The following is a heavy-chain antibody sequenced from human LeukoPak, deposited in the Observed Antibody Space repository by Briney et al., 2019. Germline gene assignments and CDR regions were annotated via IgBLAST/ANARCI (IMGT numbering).Heavy chain of an antibody. CDR2: INHSGST. D-gene: IGHD1-26*01. CDR3: ARGWPGGYFDY. V-gene: IGHV4-34*01. J-gene: IGHJ4*02. Sequence: SETLSLTCAVYGGSFSGYYWSWIRQSPGKGLEWIGEINHSGSTNYNPSLKSRVTMSVDTSKNHFSLKLTSVTAADTAVYYCARGWPGGYFDYWGQGTLVTVSS. CDR1: GGSFSGYY.